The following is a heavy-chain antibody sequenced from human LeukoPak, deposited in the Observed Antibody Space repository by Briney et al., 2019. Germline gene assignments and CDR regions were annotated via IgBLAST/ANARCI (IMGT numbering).Heavy chain of an antibody. Sequence: ASVKVSCKASGYSLTSYGISWVRQAPGQGLEWMGWISGYNGNTNYAQNLQGRVTMTTDTSTGTAYMELRSLRSDDTAVYHCARVAGAYSGYARYFDYWGQGTLVTVSS. CDR3: ARVAGAYSGYARYFDY. J-gene: IGHJ4*02. V-gene: IGHV1-18*01. CDR2: ISGYNGNT. CDR1: GYSLTSYG. D-gene: IGHD5-12*01.